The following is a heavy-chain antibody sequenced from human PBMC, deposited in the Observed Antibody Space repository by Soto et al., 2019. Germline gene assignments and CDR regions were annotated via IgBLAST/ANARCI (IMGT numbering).Heavy chain of an antibody. J-gene: IGHJ6*02. D-gene: IGHD3-10*01. CDR3: AAVEYYYGSGTPWAYYYGMDV. CDR2: IVVGSGNT. V-gene: IGHV1-58*01. Sequence: SVKVSRKASGFNFTSSAVRWVRQARGQRLEWIGWIVVGSGNTNYAQKFQERVTITRDMSKSTAYMELSSLRSEDTAVYYCAAVEYYYGSGTPWAYYYGMDVWGQGTTVTVSS. CDR1: GFNFTSSA.